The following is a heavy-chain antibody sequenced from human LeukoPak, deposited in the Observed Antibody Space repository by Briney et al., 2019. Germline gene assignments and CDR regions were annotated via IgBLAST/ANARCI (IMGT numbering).Heavy chain of an antibody. Sequence: GGSLRLSCAVSGFTFSSYAMHWVRQAPGKGLEWVAVISYDGSNKYYADSVKGRFTISRDSSKNTLYLQMNSLRAEDTAVYYCARDLGGIAVAGTPGAPDYWGQGTLVTVSS. CDR3: ARDLGGIAVAGTPGAPDY. V-gene: IGHV3-30-3*01. CDR1: GFTFSSYA. CDR2: ISYDGSNK. J-gene: IGHJ4*02. D-gene: IGHD6-19*01.